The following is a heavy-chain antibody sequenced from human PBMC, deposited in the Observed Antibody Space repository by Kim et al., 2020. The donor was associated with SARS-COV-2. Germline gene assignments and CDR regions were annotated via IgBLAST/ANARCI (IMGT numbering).Heavy chain of an antibody. Sequence: GGSLRLSCAASGFTFSNAWMSWVRQAPGKGLEWVGRIKSKTDGGTTDYAAPVKGRFTISRDDSKNTLYLQMNSLKTEDTAVYYCTTDRARGYDFFEWLRGGFDIWGQGTMVTVSS. CDR1: GFTFSNAW. CDR3: TTDRARGYDFFEWLRGGFDI. V-gene: IGHV3-15*01. D-gene: IGHD3-3*01. CDR2: IKSKTDGGTT. J-gene: IGHJ3*02.